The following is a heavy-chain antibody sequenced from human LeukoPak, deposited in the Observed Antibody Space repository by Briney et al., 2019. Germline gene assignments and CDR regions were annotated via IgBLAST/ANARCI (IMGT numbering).Heavy chain of an antibody. D-gene: IGHD3-9*01. CDR2: ISYDGSNK. Sequence: PGGSLRLSCAASGFTFSSYAMHWVRQAPGKGLEWVAVISYDGSNKYYADSVKGRFTISRDNSKNTLYLQMNSLRAEDTAVYYCARDPPTDPRYFDWLISYYYGMDVWGQGTTVTVSS. V-gene: IGHV3-30-3*01. CDR3: ARDPPTDPRYFDWLISYYYGMDV. J-gene: IGHJ6*02. CDR1: GFTFSSYA.